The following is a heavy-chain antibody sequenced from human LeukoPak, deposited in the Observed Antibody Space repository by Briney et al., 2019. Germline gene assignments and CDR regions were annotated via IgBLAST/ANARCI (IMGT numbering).Heavy chain of an antibody. CDR1: GFTFSSYA. J-gene: IGHJ6*03. V-gene: IGHV3-21*01. CDR2: ISSTGTDR. Sequence: GGSLRLSCAASGFTFSSYAMSWVRQAPGKGLEWVSSISSTGTDRYYADSVKGRFTISRDNAQRSLYLQMNSLGADDTAVYYCAREEKMEEGYYYYMDVWGKGTTVTVSS. CDR3: AREEKMEEGYYYYMDV. D-gene: IGHD5-24*01.